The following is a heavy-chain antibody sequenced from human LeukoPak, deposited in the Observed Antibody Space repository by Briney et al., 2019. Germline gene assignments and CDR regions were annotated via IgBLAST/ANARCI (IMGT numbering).Heavy chain of an antibody. J-gene: IGHJ3*02. D-gene: IGHD3-22*01. V-gene: IGHV1-18*01. CDR2: INPYSGET. CDR1: GYTFTSYG. Sequence: ASVKVSCKASGYTFTSYGISWVRQAPGQGLEWMGWINPYSGETNYAQKLKGRVTLTTDTSTSTVYMELRSLTSDDTAVHYCARDLVYYDTSGLRWDDTFDIWGQGTMVIVSS. CDR3: ARDLVYYDTSGLRWDDTFDI.